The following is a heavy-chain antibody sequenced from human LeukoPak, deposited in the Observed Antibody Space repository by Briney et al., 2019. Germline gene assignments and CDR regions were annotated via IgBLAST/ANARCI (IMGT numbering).Heavy chain of an antibody. CDR1: GGSFSGYY. Sequence: PSETLSLTCAVSGGSFSGYYWSWIRQPPGKGLEWIGEINHSGSTNYNPSLKSRVTISVDTSKNQFSLKLSSVTAADTAVYYCARDRAVAGSDYWGQGTLVTVSS. J-gene: IGHJ4*02. CDR2: INHSGST. CDR3: ARDRAVAGSDY. D-gene: IGHD6-19*01. V-gene: IGHV4-34*01.